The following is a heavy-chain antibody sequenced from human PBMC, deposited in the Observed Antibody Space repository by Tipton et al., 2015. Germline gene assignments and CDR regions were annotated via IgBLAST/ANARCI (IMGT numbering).Heavy chain of an antibody. CDR3: VKDGYYYDSGGYSPLDY. CDR2: ITTNGYST. CDR1: GFTLSRYA. Sequence: SLRLSCSAAGFTLSRYAMNWVRQAPGKGLEYVSAITTNGYSTYYADSVRGRFTISGDNSKNTLYLQMSSLRAEDTAVYYCVKDGYYYDSGGYSPLDYWGQGTLVTVSS. D-gene: IGHD3-22*01. V-gene: IGHV3-64D*08. J-gene: IGHJ4*02.